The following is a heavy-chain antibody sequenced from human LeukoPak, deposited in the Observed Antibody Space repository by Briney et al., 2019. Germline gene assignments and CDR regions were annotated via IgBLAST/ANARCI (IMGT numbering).Heavy chain of an antibody. CDR3: AIMHGYYDGSGYWVQ. Sequence: GGSLRLSCAASGFTFGSYGISWGRHPPGKGLEWVSFITPNADRTSYADSVEGRFSISRDNPRNTLYMQMNRLRDEDTAVYYCAIMHGYYDGSGYWVQWGQGTLVTVSS. CDR2: ITPNADRT. CDR1: GFTFGSYG. J-gene: IGHJ1*01. V-gene: IGHV3-23*01. D-gene: IGHD3-22*01.